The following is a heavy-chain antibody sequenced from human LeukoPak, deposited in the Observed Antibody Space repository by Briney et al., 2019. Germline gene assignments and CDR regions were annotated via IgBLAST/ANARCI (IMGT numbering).Heavy chain of an antibody. CDR1: GGSISSYC. D-gene: IGHD2-15*01. CDR3: ASLGSGGNHYYYYYMDV. V-gene: IGHV4-59*01. J-gene: IGHJ6*03. Sequence: SETLSLTCTVSGGSISSYCWSWIRQPPGKGLEWIGYIFYSGSTNYNPSLKSRVTISVDTSKNQFSLKLSSVTAADTAVYYCASLGSGGNHYYYYYMDVWGKGTTVTVSS. CDR2: IFYSGST.